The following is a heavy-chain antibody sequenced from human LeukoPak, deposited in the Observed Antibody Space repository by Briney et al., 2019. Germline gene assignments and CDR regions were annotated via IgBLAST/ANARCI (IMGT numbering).Heavy chain of an antibody. J-gene: IGHJ4*02. CDR1: GDSITNSNYF. CDR3: ATSIAVAGTGFDY. V-gene: IGHV4-39*07. Sequence: KSSETLSLTCTVPGDSITNSNYFWGWIRQPPGKGLEWIGEINHSGSTNYNPSLKSRVTISVDTSKNQFSLKLSSVTAADTAVYYCATSIAVAGTGFDYWGQGTLVTVSS. D-gene: IGHD6-19*01. CDR2: INHSGST.